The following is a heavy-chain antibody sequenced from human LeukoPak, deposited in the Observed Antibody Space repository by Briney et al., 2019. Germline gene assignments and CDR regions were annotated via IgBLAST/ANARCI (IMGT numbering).Heavy chain of an antibody. Sequence: SETLSLTCSVSGGSISSSSYYWGWIRQPPGKGLEWLGSIHYSGTTYYNPSLKSRVTISVAMSKSQFSLKLTSVTAADTAVFYCARMRPYYDSSGYYPPDYYYYMDVWGKGTTVTVSS. CDR3: ARMRPYYDSSGYYPPDYYYYMDV. CDR1: GGSISSSSYY. D-gene: IGHD3-22*01. J-gene: IGHJ6*03. V-gene: IGHV4-39*07. CDR2: IHYSGTT.